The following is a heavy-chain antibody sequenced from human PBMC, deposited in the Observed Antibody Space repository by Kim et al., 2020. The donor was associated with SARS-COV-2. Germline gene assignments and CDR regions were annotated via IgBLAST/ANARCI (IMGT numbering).Heavy chain of an antibody. V-gene: IGHV4-59*01. J-gene: IGHJ2*01. D-gene: IGHD4-17*01. Sequence: NHNPSLKSRVTISVDTSKNQFSLKLSSVTAADTAVYYCARLTTVISFFDLWGRGTLVTVSS. CDR3: ARLTTVISFFDL.